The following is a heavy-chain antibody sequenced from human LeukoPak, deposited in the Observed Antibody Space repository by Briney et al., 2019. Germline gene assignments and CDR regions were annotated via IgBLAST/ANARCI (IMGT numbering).Heavy chain of an antibody. Sequence: SETLSLTCTVSGGSISSYYWSWIRQPPGKGLEWTGYINYSGSTNYNRSLKSRVTISVDTSKNQFSLKLSTVTAADTAVYYCARGSGWYYFDYWGQGTLVTVSS. CDR2: INYSGST. V-gene: IGHV4-59*01. CDR3: ARGSGWYYFDY. D-gene: IGHD6-19*01. J-gene: IGHJ4*02. CDR1: GGSISSYY.